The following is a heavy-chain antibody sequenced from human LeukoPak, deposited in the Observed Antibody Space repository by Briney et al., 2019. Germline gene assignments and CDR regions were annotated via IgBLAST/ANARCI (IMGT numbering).Heavy chain of an antibody. J-gene: IGHJ4*02. V-gene: IGHV4-39*07. Sequence: KASETLSLACIVSGDSIGSGGYYWGWVRQPPGKGLEWLGRIYYTGNTDYNPALKSRLTMSVDMSKNQFSLRLSAVTDADTAIYYCAREFGYGAGTPFGHWGQGTLVTVSS. D-gene: IGHD3-10*01. CDR3: AREFGYGAGTPFGH. CDR2: IYYTGNT. CDR1: GDSIGSGGYY.